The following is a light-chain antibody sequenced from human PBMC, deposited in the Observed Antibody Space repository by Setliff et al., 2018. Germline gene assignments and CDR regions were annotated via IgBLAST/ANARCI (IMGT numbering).Light chain of an antibody. CDR3: SSYAGSNDYV. Sequence: QSVLTQPPSASGSPGQSVTISCTGTSSDIGGYKYVSWHQQHPGKAPKLMIFEVSKRPSGVPDRFSGSKSGNTASLTVSGLQAEDEADYYCSSYAGSNDYVFGTGTKATGL. CDR1: SSDIGGYKY. J-gene: IGLJ1*01. V-gene: IGLV2-8*01. CDR2: EVS.